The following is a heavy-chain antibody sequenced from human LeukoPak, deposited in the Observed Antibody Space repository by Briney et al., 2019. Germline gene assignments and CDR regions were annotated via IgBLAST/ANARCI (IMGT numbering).Heavy chain of an antibody. D-gene: IGHD1-26*01. J-gene: IGHJ4*02. Sequence: GSLRLSCAASGFTFSSYAMSWVRQAPGKGLEWVSAISGSGGSTYYADSVKGRFTISRDNSKNTLYLQMNSLRAEDTAVYYCASGNSGSYYVFYYWGQGTLVTVSS. CDR3: ASGNSGSYYVFYY. CDR1: GFTFSSYA. CDR2: ISGSGGST. V-gene: IGHV3-23*01.